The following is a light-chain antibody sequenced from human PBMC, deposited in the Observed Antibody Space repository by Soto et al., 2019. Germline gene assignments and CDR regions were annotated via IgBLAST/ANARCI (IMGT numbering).Light chain of an antibody. V-gene: IGLV3-1*01. J-gene: IGLJ2*01. CDR3: QAWDSSTHVV. Sequence: SYELTQPPSVSVSPGQPAGITCPGDKLGDKYACWYQQKPGQSPVLVIYQDSKRPSGIPERFSGSNSGNTATLTISGTQAMDEADYYCQAWDSSTHVVFGGGTKLTVL. CDR1: KLGDKY. CDR2: QDS.